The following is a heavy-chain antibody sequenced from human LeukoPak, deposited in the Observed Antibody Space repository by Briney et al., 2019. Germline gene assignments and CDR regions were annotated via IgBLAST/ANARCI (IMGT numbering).Heavy chain of an antibody. CDR3: AKRDSSGYYAFFDY. Sequence: GGSLRLSCAASRVTFSSNAMSWVREAPGKRLEWVSAISGSGGSTYYADSVKGRFTISRDNSKNTLYLQMNSLRAEDTAVYYCAKRDSSGYYAFFDYWGQGTLVTVSS. CDR1: RVTFSSNA. CDR2: ISGSGGST. J-gene: IGHJ4*02. D-gene: IGHD3-22*01. V-gene: IGHV3-23*01.